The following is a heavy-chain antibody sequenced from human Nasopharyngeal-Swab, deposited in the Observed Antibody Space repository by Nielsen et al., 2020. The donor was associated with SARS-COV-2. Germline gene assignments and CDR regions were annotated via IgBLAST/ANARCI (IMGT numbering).Heavy chain of an antibody. D-gene: IGHD3-9*01. Sequence: WVRQPPGQGLEWMGGIIPIFGTANYAQKFQGRVTITADESTSTAYMELSSLRSEDTAVYYCANILTGYYGSVGFDYWGQGTLVTVSS. J-gene: IGHJ4*02. CDR2: IIPIFGTA. CDR3: ANILTGYYGSVGFDY. V-gene: IGHV1-69*01.